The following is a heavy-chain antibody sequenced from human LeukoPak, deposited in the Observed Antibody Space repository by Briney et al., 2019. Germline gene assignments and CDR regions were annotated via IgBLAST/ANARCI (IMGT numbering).Heavy chain of an antibody. Sequence: ASVKVSCKASGYTFTSYGISWVRQAPGQGLEWMGWISAYNGNTNHAQKLQGRVTMTTDTSTSTAYMELRSLRSDDTAVYYCARDLSPLIAVAGTADYWGQGTLVTVSS. V-gene: IGHV1-18*01. CDR1: GYTFTSYG. D-gene: IGHD6-19*01. CDR3: ARDLSPLIAVAGTADY. J-gene: IGHJ4*02. CDR2: ISAYNGNT.